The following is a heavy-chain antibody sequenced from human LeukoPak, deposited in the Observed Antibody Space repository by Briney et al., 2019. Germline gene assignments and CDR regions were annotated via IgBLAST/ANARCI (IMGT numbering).Heavy chain of an antibody. J-gene: IGHJ4*02. D-gene: IGHD2-21*02. CDR1: GGTFSSYA. CDR2: IIPIFGTA. Sequence: GASVKVSFKASGGTFSSYAISWVRQAPGQGLEWMGGIIPIFGTANYAQKFQGRVTITADESTSTAYMELSSLRSEDTAVYYCARELIDCGGDCFLDYWGQGTLVTVSS. V-gene: IGHV1-69*13. CDR3: ARELIDCGGDCFLDY.